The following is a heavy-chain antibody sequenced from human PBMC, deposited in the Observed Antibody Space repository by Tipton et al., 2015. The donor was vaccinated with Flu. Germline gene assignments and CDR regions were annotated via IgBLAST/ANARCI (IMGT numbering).Heavy chain of an antibody. CDR1: GYSISSGYY. J-gene: IGHJ5*02. V-gene: IGHV4-38-2*02. D-gene: IGHD6-19*01. Sequence: TLSLTCAVSGYSISSGYYWGWIRQPPGKGLEWIGSISHTGTTNYNPSLRSRVTISVDTSKNQFSLRLTSVTAADTAVYYCARDRWEYASGFDPWGQGTPATVSP. CDR3: ARDRWEYASGFDP. CDR2: ISHTGTT.